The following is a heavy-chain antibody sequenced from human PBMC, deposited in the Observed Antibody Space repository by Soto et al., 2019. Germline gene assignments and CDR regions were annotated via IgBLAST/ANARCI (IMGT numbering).Heavy chain of an antibody. J-gene: IGHJ6*03. CDR1: GFTFSSYA. CDR3: AKDARGDYVHYYYYMDV. Sequence: EVQLLESGGGLVQPGGSLRLSCAASGFTFSSYAMSWVRQAPGKGLEWVSAISGSGGSTYYADSVKGRFTISRDNSKNTLYLQMHSLRAEDTAVYYCAKDARGDYVHYYYYMDVWGKGTTVTVSS. CDR2: ISGSGGST. D-gene: IGHD4-17*01. V-gene: IGHV3-23*01.